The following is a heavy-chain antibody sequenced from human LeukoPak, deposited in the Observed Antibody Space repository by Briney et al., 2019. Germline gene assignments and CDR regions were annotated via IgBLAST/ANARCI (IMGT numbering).Heavy chain of an antibody. CDR3: AREGGPYRPLDY. Sequence: PSETLSLTCGVSGGSLTNTNYWTWVRQPPGKGLEWIGEFNLQGSTNYNPSLMGRVAISVDTSENHISLQLTSVTAAGTAVYYCAREGGPYRPLDYSGQGTLVTVSS. J-gene: IGHJ4*02. CDR1: GGSLTNTNY. V-gene: IGHV4-4*02. CDR2: FNLQGST.